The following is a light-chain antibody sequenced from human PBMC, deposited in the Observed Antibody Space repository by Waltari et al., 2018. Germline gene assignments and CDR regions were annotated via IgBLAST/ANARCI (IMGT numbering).Light chain of an antibody. Sequence: DIVMTQSPDSLAVSLGERAPINCKSSQSISYTPDKKSYLAWYQQKPGQPPKLLIYWASTRESGVPDRFSGSGSGIDFTLTISSLQAEDAAAYYCQQSYSFPYTFGQGTNLEIK. J-gene: IGKJ2*01. V-gene: IGKV4-1*01. CDR3: QQSYSFPYT. CDR2: WAS. CDR1: QSISYTPDKKSY.